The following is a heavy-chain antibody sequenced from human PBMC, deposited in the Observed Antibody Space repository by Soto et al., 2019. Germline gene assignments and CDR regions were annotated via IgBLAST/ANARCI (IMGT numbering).Heavy chain of an antibody. CDR3: VVSVAGPPAMAS. V-gene: IGHV3-74*01. CDR2: INRDGSST. Sequence: EVQLVESGGGLVQPGESLRLSCVVSGLTISSYWMHWVRQAPGKGLVWFSRINRDGSSTNYADSLKGRFTISRDNAKNMLDLEVKELRGEQTAVYYWVVSVAGPPAMASWGQGTLVTVS. D-gene: IGHD6-13*01. J-gene: IGHJ4*02. CDR1: GLTISSYW.